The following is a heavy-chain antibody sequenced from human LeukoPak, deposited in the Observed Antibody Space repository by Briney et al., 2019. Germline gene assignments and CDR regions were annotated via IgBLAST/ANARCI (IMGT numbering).Heavy chain of an antibody. J-gene: IGHJ4*02. CDR1: GGSFSGYY. CDR2: INHSGST. D-gene: IGHD4-23*01. CDR3: ATDYGANSGGFDY. Sequence: SETLSLTCAVYGGSFSGYYWSWIRQPPGKGLEWIGEINHSGSTNYNPSLKSRVTISVDTSKNQFSLKLSSVTAADTAVYYCATDYGANSGGFDYWGQGTLVTVSS. V-gene: IGHV4-34*01.